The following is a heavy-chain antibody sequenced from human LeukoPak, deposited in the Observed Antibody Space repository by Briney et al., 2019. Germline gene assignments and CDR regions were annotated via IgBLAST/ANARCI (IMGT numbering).Heavy chain of an antibody. J-gene: IGHJ5*02. CDR1: GGSISTYY. V-gene: IGHV4-59*13. D-gene: IGHD4-11*01. Sequence: SETLSLTCSVSGGSISTYYWNWIRQPPGKGLEWIGYMFISGSTNYNPSLKSRVTISLDTSNNQISLKVNSVTAADTAVYYCARTGDYSKSTGGWFDPWGQGTLVSVSS. CDR3: ARTGDYSKSTGGWFDP. CDR2: MFISGST.